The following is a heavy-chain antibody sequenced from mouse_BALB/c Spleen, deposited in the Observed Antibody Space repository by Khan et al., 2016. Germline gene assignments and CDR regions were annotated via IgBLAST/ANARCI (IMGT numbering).Heavy chain of an antibody. D-gene: IGHD2-1*01. V-gene: IGHV1S137*01. Sequence: QVQLKQSGAELVRPGVSVKISCKGSGYTFTDYAMHWVKQSHAQSLEWIGVISTYYGDTSCNQKFEGKATMTVDKSSSTASMELARLTSEDSAIYYCAREGLNYDYAMDYWGQGASVTVSS. CDR3: AREGLNYDYAMDY. CDR2: ISTYYGDT. J-gene: IGHJ4*01. CDR1: GYTFTDYA.